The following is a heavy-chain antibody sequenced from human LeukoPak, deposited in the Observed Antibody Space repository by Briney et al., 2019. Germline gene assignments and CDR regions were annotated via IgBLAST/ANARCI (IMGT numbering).Heavy chain of an antibody. CDR1: GCSFTSYW. J-gene: IGHJ4*02. D-gene: IGHD3-10*01. CDR2: IYPADSNT. V-gene: IGHV5-51*01. Sequence: GESLKISCKGSGCSFTSYWIGWVRQMPGKGLEWMGIIYPADSNTRYSPSFQGQVTISADKSINTAYLQWSSLKASDTAMYYCATITMVRGVITFFDYWGQGTLVTVSS. CDR3: ATITMVRGVITFFDY.